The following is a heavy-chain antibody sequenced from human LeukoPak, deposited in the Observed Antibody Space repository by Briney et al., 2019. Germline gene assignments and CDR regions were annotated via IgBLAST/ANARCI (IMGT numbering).Heavy chain of an antibody. J-gene: IGHJ5*02. CDR3: ARHRRGSGSNWFDP. CDR2: MYNSGTA. CDR1: GGPISRSSYS. D-gene: IGHD1-14*01. Sequence: PSETLSLTCTVPGGPISRSSYSWGWVRQPPGKGLEWIGSMYNSGTAYYNSSLKSRVTISVDTSKNQFSLKLNSMTATDTAVYYCARHRRGSGSNWFDPWGQGTLVTVSS. V-gene: IGHV4-39*01.